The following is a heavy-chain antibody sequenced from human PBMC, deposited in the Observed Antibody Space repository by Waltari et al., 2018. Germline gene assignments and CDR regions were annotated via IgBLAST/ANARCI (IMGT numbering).Heavy chain of an antibody. V-gene: IGHV1-3*01. D-gene: IGHD4-17*01. Sequence: QVQLVQSGAEVKKPGASVKISCQSSGYNFTNYAIHWVRQAPGQRLEWMGWINADNGFTKYSQKFQDRVTMTTDTSANTVSMGLGSLRSEDTAVYYCVRDLPHTRNTAPRYFFDSWGQGTLVTVSS. CDR1: GYNFTNYA. J-gene: IGHJ4*02. CDR2: INADNGFT. CDR3: VRDLPHTRNTAPRYFFDS.